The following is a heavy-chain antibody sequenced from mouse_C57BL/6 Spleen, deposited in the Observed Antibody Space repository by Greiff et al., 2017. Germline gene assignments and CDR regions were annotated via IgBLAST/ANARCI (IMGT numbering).Heavy chain of an antibody. Sequence: QVQLQQSGPELVKPGASVKISCKASGYSFTSYYIHWVKQRPGQGLEWIGWIYPGSGNTKYNEKFKGKATLTADTSSSTAYMQLSSLTSEDSAVYYCARSYGSSFDYWGQGTTLTVSS. J-gene: IGHJ2*01. CDR3: ARSYGSSFDY. V-gene: IGHV1-66*01. CDR1: GYSFTSYY. CDR2: IYPGSGNT. D-gene: IGHD1-1*01.